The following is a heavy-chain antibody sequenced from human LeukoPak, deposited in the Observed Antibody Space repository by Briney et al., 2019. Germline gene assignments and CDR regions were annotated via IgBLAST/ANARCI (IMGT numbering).Heavy chain of an antibody. Sequence: GGSLRLSCEASGFTFTSYPFHWVRQAPGKGLEWVAVISYDGSHKYYADSVKGRFTISRDNSKSTLFLQMNSLRAEDTAVYYCARDLAGRYFDWAPPNHYYGMDVWGQGTTVTVSS. J-gene: IGHJ6*02. CDR2: ISYDGSHK. V-gene: IGHV3-30*04. D-gene: IGHD3-9*01. CDR1: GFTFTSYP. CDR3: ARDLAGRYFDWAPPNHYYGMDV.